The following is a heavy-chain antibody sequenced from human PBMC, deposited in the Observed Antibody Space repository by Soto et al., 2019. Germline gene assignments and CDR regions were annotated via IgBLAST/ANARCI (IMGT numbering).Heavy chain of an antibody. Sequence: SETLSLTCTVSGGSISSGGYYWSWIRQHPGKGLEWIGYIYYSRSTYYNPSLKSRVTISVDTSKNQFSLKLSSVTAADTAVYYCARVVYDILTGYNFDYWGQGTLVTVSS. J-gene: IGHJ4*02. D-gene: IGHD3-9*01. CDR1: GGSISSGGYY. CDR2: IYYSRST. V-gene: IGHV4-31*03. CDR3: ARVVYDILTGYNFDY.